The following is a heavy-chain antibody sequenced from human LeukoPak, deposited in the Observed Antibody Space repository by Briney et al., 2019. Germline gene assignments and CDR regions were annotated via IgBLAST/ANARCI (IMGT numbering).Heavy chain of an antibody. D-gene: IGHD5-18*01. CDR3: ALWSYYYYGLDV. CDR1: GFTFSDRD. J-gene: IGHJ6*02. CDR2: SRNKAKSHTT. Sequence: PGGSLRLSCAASGFTFSDRDMDWVRQAPGKGLEWVGRSRNKAKSHTTEYAASVNGRFTISRDNSNNSVWLQMNSLKTEDTAVYYCALWSYYYYGLDVWGQGTTVTVSS. V-gene: IGHV3-72*01.